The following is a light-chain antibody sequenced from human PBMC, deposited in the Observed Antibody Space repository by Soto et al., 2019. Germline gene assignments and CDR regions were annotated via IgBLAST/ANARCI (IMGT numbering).Light chain of an antibody. CDR1: SSDVGGYNY. V-gene: IGLV2-11*01. J-gene: IGLJ1*01. Sequence: QSALTQPRSVSGSPGQSVTISCTGTSSDVGGYNYVSWYQQHPGKAPKLMICDVSKRPSGVPDRFSGSKSGNTASLTISGLQAEDEADYYCCSYAGSPYVFXTGTKVTVL. CDR2: DVS. CDR3: CSYAGSPYV.